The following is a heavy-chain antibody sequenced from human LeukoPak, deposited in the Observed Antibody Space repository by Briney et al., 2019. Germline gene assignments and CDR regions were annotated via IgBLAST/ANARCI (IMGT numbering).Heavy chain of an antibody. CDR2: IKQDGSDK. CDR3: ARGAPSITMIVVVQPEDYFDY. J-gene: IGHJ4*02. Sequence: GGSLRLSCVASGFTFSDYWMTWVRQAPGKGLEWVANIKQDGSDKKYVDSVKGRFTISRDNAKNSLYLQMNSLRAEDTAVYYCARGAPSITMIVVVQPEDYFDYWGQGTLVTVSS. V-gene: IGHV3-7*01. D-gene: IGHD3-22*01. CDR1: GFTFSDYW.